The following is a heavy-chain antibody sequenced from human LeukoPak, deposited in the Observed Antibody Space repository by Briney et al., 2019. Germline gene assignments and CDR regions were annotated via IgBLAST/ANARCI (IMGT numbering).Heavy chain of an antibody. CDR1: GGSISSSSYY. CDR3: ARDLGIAVAKTISTWFDP. V-gene: IGHV4-39*01. Sequence: SKTLSLTCTVSGGSISSSSYYWGWIRQPPGKGLEWIGSIYYSGSTYYNPSLKSRVTISVDTSKNQFSLKLSSVTAADTAVYYCARDLGIAVAKTISTWFDPWGQGTLVTVSS. D-gene: IGHD6-19*01. CDR2: IYYSGST. J-gene: IGHJ5*02.